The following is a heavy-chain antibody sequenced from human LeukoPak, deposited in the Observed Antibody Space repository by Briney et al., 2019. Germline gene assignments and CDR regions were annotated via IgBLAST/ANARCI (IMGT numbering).Heavy chain of an antibody. D-gene: IGHD6-13*01. J-gene: IGHJ4*02. Sequence: GGSLRLSCAASGFTVSDNYMSWFRQAPGKGLEWLSVLDSGGSAIYADSVKGRFTISRDNSKNTLYLQMNSLRAEDTAVYYCARGVRGSSWLSFDYWGQGTLVIVSS. CDR2: LDSGGSA. CDR3: ARGVRGSSWLSFDY. V-gene: IGHV3-66*02. CDR1: GFTVSDNY.